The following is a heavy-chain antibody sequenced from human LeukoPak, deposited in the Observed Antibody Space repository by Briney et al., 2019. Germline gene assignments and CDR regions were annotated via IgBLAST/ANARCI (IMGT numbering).Heavy chain of an antibody. CDR1: GGSISSGDYY. Sequence: SETLSLTCTVSGGSISSGDYYWSWIRQPQGKGLEWIGYIYYSGSTYYNPSLKSRVTISVDTSKNQFSLKLSSVTAADTAVYYCARAGQWELLRSNWFDPWGQGTLVTVSS. CDR2: IYYSGST. J-gene: IGHJ5*02. D-gene: IGHD1-26*01. V-gene: IGHV4-30-4*01. CDR3: ARAGQWELLRSNWFDP.